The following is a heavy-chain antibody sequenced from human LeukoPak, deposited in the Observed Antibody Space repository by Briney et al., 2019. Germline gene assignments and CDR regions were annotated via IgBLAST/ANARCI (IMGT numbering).Heavy chain of an antibody. CDR1: GITFSNAC. CDR3: ARDRSISAAGDTY. CDR2: VNRDGSST. J-gene: IGHJ4*02. V-gene: IGHV3-74*01. D-gene: IGHD6-13*01. Sequence: GGSLRLSCAASGITFSNACMTWVRQAPGKGLVWVSRVNRDGSSTSYADSVKGRFTVSRDNAKNTLSLQMNSLRAEDTAVYYCARDRSISAAGDTYWGQGTLVTVSS.